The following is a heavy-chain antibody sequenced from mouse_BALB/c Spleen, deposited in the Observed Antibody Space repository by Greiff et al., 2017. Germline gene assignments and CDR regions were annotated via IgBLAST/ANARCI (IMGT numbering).Heavy chain of an antibody. D-gene: IGHD1-1*01. V-gene: IGHV1S26*01. CDR2: INPSSGYT. J-gene: IGHJ3*01. Sequence: VQLQESGPELVKPGASVKMSCKASGYTFTSYTMHWVKQRPGQGLEWIGYINPSSGYTNYNQKFKDKATLTADKSSSTAYMQLSSLTSEDSAVYYCARGSSPWFAYWGQGTLVTVSA. CDR1: GYTFTSYT. CDR3: ARGSSPWFAY.